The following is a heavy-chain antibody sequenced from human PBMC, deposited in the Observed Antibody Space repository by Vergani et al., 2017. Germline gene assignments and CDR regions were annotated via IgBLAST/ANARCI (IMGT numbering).Heavy chain of an antibody. CDR1: GFTFSSYA. D-gene: IGHD2/OR15-2a*01. J-gene: IGHJ4*02. V-gene: IGHV3-23*01. Sequence: EVQLLESGGGLVQPGGSLRLSCAASGFTFSSYAMSWVRQASGKGLEWVSAISGHGDRTYYANSVKGRFTISRDNSKNTVYLQKNSLKAEDRATYYCAGEEISNNSPVGGDWGQGTLVTV. CDR2: ISGHGDRT. CDR3: AGEEISNNSPVGGD.